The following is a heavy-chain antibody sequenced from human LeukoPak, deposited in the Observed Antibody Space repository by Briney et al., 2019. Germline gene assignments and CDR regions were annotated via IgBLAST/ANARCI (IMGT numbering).Heavy chain of an antibody. V-gene: IGHV4-39*01. CDR3: ARRASIEFDY. D-gene: IGHD6-6*01. CDR1: IGSISSSSYY. CDR2: IYYSGST. J-gene: IGHJ4*02. Sequence: SETLSLTCSVSIGSISSSSYYWGWIRQPPGKGLEWIGSIYYSGSTYYNPSLKSRVTISVDTSKNQFSLKLSSVTAADTAVYYCARRASIEFDYWGQGTLVTVSS.